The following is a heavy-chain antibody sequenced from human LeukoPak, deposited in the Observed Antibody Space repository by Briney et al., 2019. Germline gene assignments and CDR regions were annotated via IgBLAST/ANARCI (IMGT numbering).Heavy chain of an antibody. V-gene: IGHV1-2*02. CDR2: INPKSGGT. Sequence: ASVKVSCKASGYSFTGHYMHWVRQAPGQGLEWMGWINPKSGGTNYAQKFQGRVTMTRDTSTSTVYMELSSLRSEDTAVYYCAQYTSGWYRGWAFDIWGQGTMVTVSS. CDR3: AQYTSGWYRGWAFDI. D-gene: IGHD6-19*01. CDR1: GYSFTGHY. J-gene: IGHJ3*02.